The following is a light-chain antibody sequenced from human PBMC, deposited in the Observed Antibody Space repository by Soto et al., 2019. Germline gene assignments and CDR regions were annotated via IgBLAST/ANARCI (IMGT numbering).Light chain of an antibody. Sequence: DIQMTQSPSTLSASVGDRVTITCRASQTMTSWLAWYQQKPGKAPKLLIYDASSLESGVPSRFSGSGSVTEFTLTISSLQPDDFATYYCQQYNSYSTVGQGNKVAIK. CDR1: QTMTSW. CDR3: QQYNSYST. J-gene: IGKJ1*01. CDR2: DAS. V-gene: IGKV1-5*01.